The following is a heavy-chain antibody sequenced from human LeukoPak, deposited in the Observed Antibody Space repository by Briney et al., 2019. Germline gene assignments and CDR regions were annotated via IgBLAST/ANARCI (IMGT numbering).Heavy chain of an antibody. Sequence: ASVKVSCKASGYTFTSYDINWVRQATGQGLEWMGWMNPNTGDTHYAQKFQGRVTMTRDTSISTAYMELNRLRFDDTAVFYCAKMRHGYCSRSSCFSGWLDSWGQGTLVIVSS. J-gene: IGHJ5*01. CDR2: MNPNTGDT. D-gene: IGHD2-15*01. CDR1: GYTFTSYD. CDR3: AKMRHGYCSRSSCFSGWLDS. V-gene: IGHV1-2*02.